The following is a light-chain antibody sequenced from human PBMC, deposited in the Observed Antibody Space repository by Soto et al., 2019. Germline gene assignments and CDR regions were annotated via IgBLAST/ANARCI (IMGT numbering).Light chain of an antibody. CDR2: DAS. J-gene: IGKJ1*01. CDR3: QHYNSYSEA. CDR1: QSISSW. Sequence: IQMTQSPSTLSASVGDRVTITCRASQSISSWLAWYQHKPGKAPKLLIYDASSLESGVPSRFSGSGSGTEFTLTISSLQPDDFATYYCQHYNSYSEAFGQGTKVDIK. V-gene: IGKV1-5*01.